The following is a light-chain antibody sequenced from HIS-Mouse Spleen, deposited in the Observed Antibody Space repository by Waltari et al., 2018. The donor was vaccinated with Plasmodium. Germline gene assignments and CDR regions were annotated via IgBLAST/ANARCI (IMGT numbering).Light chain of an antibody. V-gene: IGLV2-14*03. CDR1: SSDVGGYNY. CDR2: DVS. Sequence: QSALTQPASVSGSPGPSLTISCTGNSSDVGGYNYVSWYQQHPVKAPKLMIYDVSNRPSGVSNRFSGSKSGNTASLTISGLQAEDEADYYCSSYTSSSTRVFGGGTKLTVL. CDR3: SSYTSSSTRV. J-gene: IGLJ3*02.